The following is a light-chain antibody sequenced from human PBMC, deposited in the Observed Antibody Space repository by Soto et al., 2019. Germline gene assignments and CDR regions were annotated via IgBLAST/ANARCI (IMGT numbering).Light chain of an antibody. V-gene: IGKV3-20*01. CDR3: QQYGSSLYT. CDR1: QSVDSSY. CDR2: GTS. J-gene: IGKJ2*01. Sequence: ENVLTQSPGTLSLSPGERATLSCRASQSVDSSYLAWYQQKPGQAPRLLIYGTSTRATGIPDRFSGSVSGIDFTLTIYRLEPEDFAVYYCQQYGSSLYTFGEGTKLGIK.